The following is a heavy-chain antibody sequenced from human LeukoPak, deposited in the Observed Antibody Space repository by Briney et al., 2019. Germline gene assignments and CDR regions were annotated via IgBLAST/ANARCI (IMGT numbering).Heavy chain of an antibody. CDR3: ARHRQVQPPLFDY. Sequence: SETLSLTCTVSGDSISSCFWSWIRQPPGKGLEWIGYIYYSGSTSYNPSLKSRVTISVDTSKNQFSLKLNSVTAADTAVYYCARHRQVQPPLFDYWGQGTLVTVSS. D-gene: IGHD1-1*01. J-gene: IGHJ4*02. CDR2: IYYSGST. V-gene: IGHV4-59*08. CDR1: GDSISSCF.